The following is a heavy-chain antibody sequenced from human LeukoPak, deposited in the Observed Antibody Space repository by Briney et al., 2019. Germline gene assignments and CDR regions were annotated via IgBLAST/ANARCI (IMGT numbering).Heavy chain of an antibody. CDR1: GGSISSYY. D-gene: IGHD3-22*01. J-gene: IGHJ5*02. V-gene: IGHV4-59*01. CDR3: ARGNYDSSGYLIRWFDL. CDR2: IYYSGST. Sequence: SETLSLTCTVSGGSISSYYWSWIRQPPGKGLEGIGYIYYSGSTNYNPSLKSRVTISVDTSKNQFSLKLSSVTAADTAVYYCARGNYDSSGYLIRWFDLWGQGTLVTVSS.